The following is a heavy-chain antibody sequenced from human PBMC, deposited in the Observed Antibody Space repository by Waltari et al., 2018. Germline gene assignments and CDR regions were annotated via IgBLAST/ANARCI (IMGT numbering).Heavy chain of an antibody. CDR1: GFTLSASA. J-gene: IGHJ4*02. D-gene: IGHD3-22*01. V-gene: IGHV3-73*02. Sequence: EVQLVESGGGLVQPGGSLKLSCAASGFTLSASAMPWVRQASGKGLELVGRIRTKPNNYATAYAASVRGRFTISRDDSKNTAYLQMNSLKTEDTAVYYCSGDSSGYKFAYWGQGTLVTVSS. CDR2: IRTKPNNYAT. CDR3: SGDSSGYKFAY.